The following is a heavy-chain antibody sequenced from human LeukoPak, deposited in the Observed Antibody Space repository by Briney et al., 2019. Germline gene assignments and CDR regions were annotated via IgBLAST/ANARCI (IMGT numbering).Heavy chain of an antibody. CDR3: ARSVLRFLEWSAYYFDY. CDR1: GASISSDNYY. V-gene: IGHV4-30-4*01. J-gene: IGHJ4*02. CDR2: IYYSGST. D-gene: IGHD3-3*01. Sequence: PSGTLSLTCTVSGASISSDNYYWSWIRQPPGKGLEWIGYIYYSGSTYYNPSLKSRLTISVDTSKNQFSLKLNSVTAADTAVYYCARSVLRFLEWSAYYFDYWGQGTLVTVSS.